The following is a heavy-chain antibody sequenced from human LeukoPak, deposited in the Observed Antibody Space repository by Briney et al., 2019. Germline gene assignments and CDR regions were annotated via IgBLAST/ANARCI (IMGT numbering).Heavy chain of an antibody. V-gene: IGHV3-9*01. CDR1: GFTFDDYA. CDR2: ISWNSGSI. D-gene: IGHD1-20*01. CDR3: ARGGITGENDY. J-gene: IGHJ4*02. Sequence: GRSLRLSCAASGFTFDDYAMHWVRQAPGKGLEWVSGISWNSGSIGYADSVKGRFTISRDNAKNTLYLQMNSLRAEDTAVYYCARGGITGENDYWGQGTLVTVSS.